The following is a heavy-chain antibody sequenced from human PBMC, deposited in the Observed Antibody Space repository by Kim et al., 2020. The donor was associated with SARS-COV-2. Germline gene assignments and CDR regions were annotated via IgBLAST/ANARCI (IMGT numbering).Heavy chain of an antibody. CDR1: GGSISSSSYY. Sequence: SETLSLTCTVSGGSISSSSYYWGWLRQPPGKGLEWIGSIYYSESTYYNPSLESRVTISVDTSKNQFSRKLSSVTAAATSVFYCARHEYCSGGSCCIYYYYYDGMDVCGQGTTGTVSS. CDR3: ARHEYCSGGSCCIYYYYYDGMDV. CDR2: IYYSEST. V-gene: IGHV4-39*01. D-gene: IGHD2-15*01. J-gene: IGHJ6*02.